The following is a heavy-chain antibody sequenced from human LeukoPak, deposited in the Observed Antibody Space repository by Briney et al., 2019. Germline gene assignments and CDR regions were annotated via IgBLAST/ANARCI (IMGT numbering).Heavy chain of an antibody. J-gene: IGHJ4*02. D-gene: IGHD3-9*01. CDR2: TYYSGST. CDR3: ARSPLNYDILTGYYIG. CDR1: GGSISSYY. V-gene: IGHV4-59*01. Sequence: SETLSLTCTVSGGSISSYYWSWVRQSPGKGLEWIGYTYYSGSTNYNPSLKSRVTISVDTSKNQFSLKLSSVTAADTAVYYCARSPLNYDILTGYYIGWGQGTLVTVSS.